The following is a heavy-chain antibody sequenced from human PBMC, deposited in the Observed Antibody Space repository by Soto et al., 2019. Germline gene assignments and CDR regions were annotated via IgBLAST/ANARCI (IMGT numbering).Heavy chain of an antibody. CDR1: GFTLSSSA. J-gene: IGHJ6*02. V-gene: IGHV1-58*01. CDR3: GRCRTDSYAMDV. CDR2: IVVGSGNT. Sequence: SVKVSCKASGFTLSSSAVQWVRQARGQRLEWIGWIVVGSGNTNYAQKFQERVVMTTEISTNTVYLELRSLRSDDTAVYYCGRCRTDSYAMDVWGQGTTVTVSS.